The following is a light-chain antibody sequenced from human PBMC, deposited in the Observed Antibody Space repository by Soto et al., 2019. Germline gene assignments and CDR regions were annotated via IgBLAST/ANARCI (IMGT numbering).Light chain of an antibody. CDR3: QQSYSIPIT. CDR2: GAS. V-gene: IGKV1-39*01. Sequence: DIQMTQSPSSLSASVGDRVTITCRASQSISRYLNWYQQKLGKAPKVLIYGASSLQTGVPSRFSGSGSGTDFTLTISSLQPEDFATYYCQQSYSIPITFGQGTRLEI. J-gene: IGKJ5*01. CDR1: QSISRY.